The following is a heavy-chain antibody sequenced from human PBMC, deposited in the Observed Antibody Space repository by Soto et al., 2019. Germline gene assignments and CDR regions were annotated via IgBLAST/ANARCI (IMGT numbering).Heavy chain of an antibody. J-gene: IGHJ3*02. CDR3: ARDRNDILTGHPPTGAFDI. CDR1: GYTFTSYG. Sequence: ALVKVSCQASGYTFTSYGISWVRQNPGQGLEWMGWVSAYNGNTNYAQKLQGRVTMTTDTSTSTAYMELRSLRSDDTAVYYCARDRNDILTGHPPTGAFDIWGQGTMVTVSS. V-gene: IGHV1-18*01. CDR2: VSAYNGNT. D-gene: IGHD3-9*01.